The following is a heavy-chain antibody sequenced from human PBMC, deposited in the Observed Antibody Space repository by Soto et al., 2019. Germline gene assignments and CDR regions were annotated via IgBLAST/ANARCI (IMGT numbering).Heavy chain of an antibody. Sequence: AVGSLRLSCAASGFTFSSYSMNWVRQAPGKGLEWVSSISSSSSYIYYADSVKGRFTISRDNAKNSLYLQMNSLRAEDTAVYYCARDELVVPAADDDYYYGMDVWGQGTTVAVSS. CDR1: GFTFSSYS. D-gene: IGHD2-2*01. CDR2: ISSSSSYI. V-gene: IGHV3-21*01. CDR3: ARDELVVPAADDDYYYGMDV. J-gene: IGHJ6*02.